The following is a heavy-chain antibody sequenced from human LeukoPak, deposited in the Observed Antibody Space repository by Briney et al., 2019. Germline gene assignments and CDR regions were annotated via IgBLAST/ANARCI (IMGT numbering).Heavy chain of an antibody. D-gene: IGHD4-23*01. V-gene: IGHV1-69*05. Sequence: ASVKLSCKASGGTFSSYDISWVRQAPGQGLEWMGGIRHIFGTAYYAQKLQGRVTITTDEATSSVYMQLSSLRSEDTAVYYCARDATVVTPVFDAFYIWGQGTMFTVSS. CDR3: ARDATVVTPVFDAFYI. CDR1: GGTFSSYD. J-gene: IGHJ3*02. CDR2: IRHIFGTA.